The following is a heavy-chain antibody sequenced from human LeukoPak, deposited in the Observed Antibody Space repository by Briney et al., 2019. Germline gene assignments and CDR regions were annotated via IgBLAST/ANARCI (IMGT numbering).Heavy chain of an antibody. J-gene: IGHJ4*02. CDR3: ASLDTVVVLN. Sequence: SETLSLTCTVSGGSISSSSYYWGWNRQPLGKGLEWIGSIYYSGSTYYNPSLKSRVTISVDTSKNQFSLKLSSVTAADTAVYYCASLDTVVVLNWGQGTLVTVSS. V-gene: IGHV4-39*07. CDR1: GGSISSSSYY. CDR2: IYYSGST. D-gene: IGHD3-22*01.